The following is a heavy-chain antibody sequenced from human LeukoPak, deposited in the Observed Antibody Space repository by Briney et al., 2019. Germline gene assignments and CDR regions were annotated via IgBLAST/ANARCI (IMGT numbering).Heavy chain of an antibody. CDR2: IYHSGSI. CDR1: GVSITSGNW. V-gene: IGHV4-4*02. J-gene: IGHJ4*02. D-gene: IGHD5-12*01. Sequence: SGTLSLTCGVSGVSITSGNWWSWVRQPPGKGLEWIGEIYHSGSINYNPSLKSRVTISVDKSKNQFSLKLNSVTAASTAVYYCWHSGDESGLDYWGQGTLVTVSS. CDR3: WHSGDESGLDY.